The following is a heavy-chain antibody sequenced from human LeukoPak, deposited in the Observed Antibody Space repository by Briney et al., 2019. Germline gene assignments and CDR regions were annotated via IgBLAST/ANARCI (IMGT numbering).Heavy chain of an antibody. CDR1: GGTFSSYA. D-gene: IGHD2-15*01. J-gene: IGHJ6*03. CDR2: IIPIFGTA. CDR3: ASSGQVVVAAPGHYYYYYYMDV. V-gene: IGHV1-69*13. Sequence: SVKVSCKASGGTFSSYAISWVRQAPGQGLEWMGGIIPIFGTANYAQKFQGRVTITADESTSTAYMELSSLRSEDTAVYYCASSGQVVVAAPGHYYYYYYMDVWGKGTTVTVSS.